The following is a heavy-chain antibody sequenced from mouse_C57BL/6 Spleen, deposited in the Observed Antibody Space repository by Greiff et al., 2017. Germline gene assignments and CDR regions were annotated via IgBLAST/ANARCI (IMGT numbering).Heavy chain of an antibody. D-gene: IGHD2-4*01. CDR2: INPSNGGT. CDR3: ARSLYYDYDEFFDY. J-gene: IGHJ2*01. Sequence: QVQLQQPGTELVKPGASVKLSCKASGYTFTSYWMHWVKQRPGQGLEWIGNINPSNGGTNYNEKFKSKATLTVEKSSSTAYMQLSSLTSEDSAVYYCARSLYYDYDEFFDYWGQGTTLTVSS. CDR1: GYTFTSYW. V-gene: IGHV1-53*01.